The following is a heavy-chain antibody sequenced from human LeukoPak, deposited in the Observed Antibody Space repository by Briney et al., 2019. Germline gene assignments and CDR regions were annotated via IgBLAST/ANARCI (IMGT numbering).Heavy chain of an antibody. CDR1: GGSISSYY. J-gene: IGHJ6*03. CDR3: ASLGIAAAGRPRYYYYMDV. V-gene: IGHV4-34*01. CDR2: INHSGST. D-gene: IGHD6-13*01. Sequence: ASETLSLTCTVSGGSISSYYWSWIRQPPGKGLEWIGEINHSGSTNYNPSLKSRVTISVDTSKNQFSLKLSSVTAADTAVYYCASLGIAAAGRPRYYYYMDVWGKGTTVTISS.